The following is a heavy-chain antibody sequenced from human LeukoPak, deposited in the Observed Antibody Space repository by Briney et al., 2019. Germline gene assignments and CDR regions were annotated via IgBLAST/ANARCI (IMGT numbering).Heavy chain of an antibody. CDR3: VKGGFTYYDD. V-gene: IGHV3-23*01. CDR1: GFTFDYSA. D-gene: IGHD3-22*01. J-gene: IGHJ4*02. CDR2: INTGDIT. Sequence: DPGGSLRLSCAASGFTFDYSAMTWVRQAPEKGLEWVSTINTGDITFYANSVKGRFTISRDNSKNALFLQMNSLRAEDTAIYYCVKGGFTYYDDWGQGTLVTVFS.